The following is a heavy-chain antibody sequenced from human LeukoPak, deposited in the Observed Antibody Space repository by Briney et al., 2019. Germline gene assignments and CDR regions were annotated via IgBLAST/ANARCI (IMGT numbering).Heavy chain of an antibody. CDR1: GFTFSGSA. D-gene: IGHD3-9*01. Sequence: PGGSLRLSCAASGFTFSGSAMHWVRQASGKGLEWVGRIRSKANSYATAYAASVKGRFTISRDDSKNTAYLQMNSLKTEDTAVYYCTRRSTISAPDYWGQGTLVTVSS. V-gene: IGHV3-73*01. CDR2: IRSKANSYAT. CDR3: TRRSTISAPDY. J-gene: IGHJ4*02.